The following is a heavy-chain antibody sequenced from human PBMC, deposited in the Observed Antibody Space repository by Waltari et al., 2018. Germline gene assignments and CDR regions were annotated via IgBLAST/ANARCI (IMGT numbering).Heavy chain of an antibody. CDR2: INHSGST. CDR1: GGSFSGYY. D-gene: IGHD2-15*01. J-gene: IGHJ4*02. V-gene: IGHV4-34*01. Sequence: QVQLQQWGAGLLKPSETLSLTCAVYGGSFSGYYWSWIRQPPGKGLEWIGEINHSGSTNYNPSLKSRVTISVDTSKNQFSLKLSSVTAADTAVYYCARGRRGRFVVVVAATRGFDYWGQGTLVTVSS. CDR3: ARGRRGRFVVVVAATRGFDY.